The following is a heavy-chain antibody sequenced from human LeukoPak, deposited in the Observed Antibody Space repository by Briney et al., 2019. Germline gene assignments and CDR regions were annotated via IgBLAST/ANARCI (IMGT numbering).Heavy chain of an antibody. Sequence: SETLSLTCAVYGGSFSGYYWSWIRQPPGKGLEWIGEINHSGSTNYNPSLKSRVTISVDTSKNQFSLKLTSVTAADTAMYYCARDSGGYLPYFDYWGQGTLVTVPS. V-gene: IGHV4-34*01. J-gene: IGHJ4*02. D-gene: IGHD3-22*01. CDR1: GGSFSGYY. CDR3: ARDSGGYLPYFDY. CDR2: INHSGST.